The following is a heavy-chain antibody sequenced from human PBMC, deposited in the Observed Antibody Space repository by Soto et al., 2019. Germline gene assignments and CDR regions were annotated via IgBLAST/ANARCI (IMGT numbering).Heavy chain of an antibody. J-gene: IGHJ4*02. Sequence: GRSLRLSWAASGCTFGNYAMHWVRQAQGKGLEWVAVISYDGSNKYYADSVKGRFTISRDNSKNTLYLQMNSLRAEDTAVYYCARDAFSDYENFIDYWGQGTLVTVSS. D-gene: IGHD5-12*01. CDR3: ARDAFSDYENFIDY. CDR1: GCTFGNYA. CDR2: ISYDGSNK. V-gene: IGHV3-30-3*01.